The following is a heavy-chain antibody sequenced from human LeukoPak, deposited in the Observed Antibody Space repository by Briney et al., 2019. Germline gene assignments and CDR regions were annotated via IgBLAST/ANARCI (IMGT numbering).Heavy chain of an antibody. CDR2: IYYSGNT. CDR1: GVSISSSNSY. J-gene: IGHJ4*02. V-gene: IGHV4-39*01. D-gene: IGHD3/OR15-3a*01. Sequence: TSETLSLTCTVSGVSISSSNSYWGWIRQPPGKGLEWIGSIYYSGNTYYNASLKSQVSISIDTSKNQFSLRLTSVTAADTAVYYCARQTGSGLFILPGGQGTLVTVSS. CDR3: ARQTGSGLFILP.